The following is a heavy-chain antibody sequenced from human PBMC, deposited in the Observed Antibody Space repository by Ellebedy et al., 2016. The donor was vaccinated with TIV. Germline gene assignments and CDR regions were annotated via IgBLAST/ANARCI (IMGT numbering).Heavy chain of an antibody. J-gene: IGHJ1*01. CDR1: GFTVDDYA. Sequence: PGGSLRLSCAASGFTVDDYAMHWVRQAPGKGLEWVSGISWNSGSIGYADSVKGRFTISRDNAKNSLYLQMNSLRAEDTAVYYCARDALTLYCSGGSCHGAIAEYFQHWGQGTLVTVSS. V-gene: IGHV3-9*01. CDR3: ARDALTLYCSGGSCHGAIAEYFQH. D-gene: IGHD2-15*01. CDR2: ISWNSGSI.